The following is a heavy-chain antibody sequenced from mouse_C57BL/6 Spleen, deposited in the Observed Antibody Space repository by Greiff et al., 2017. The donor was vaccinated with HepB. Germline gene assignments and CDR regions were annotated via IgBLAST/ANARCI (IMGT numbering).Heavy chain of an antibody. V-gene: IGHV14-1*01. Sequence: EVQLQESGAELVRPGASVKLSCTASGFNIKDYYMHWVKQRPEQGLEWIGRIDHEAGDTEYAPKFQGKATITADTSSNTAYLQLSILTSEDTAVYYGATYDGCPAWFAYWGQGTLVTVSA. CDR3: ATYDGCPAWFAY. D-gene: IGHD2-3*01. CDR1: GFNIKDYY. J-gene: IGHJ3*01. CDR2: IDHEAGDT.